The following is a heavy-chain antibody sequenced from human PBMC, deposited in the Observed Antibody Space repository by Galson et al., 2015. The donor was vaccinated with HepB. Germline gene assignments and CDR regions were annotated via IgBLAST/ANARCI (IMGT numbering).Heavy chain of an antibody. CDR1: GGTFSHTA. J-gene: IGHJ3*01. Sequence: SVKVSCKASGGTFSHTAISWVRQAPGQGLEWLGRIIPIVDKPYIAQKFRGRLTITADASTHTVYMELDSLRSEDTAVYFCARDRSTSEPYDAFDVWGQGTMLTVSS. CDR2: IIPIVDKP. D-gene: IGHD1-14*01. V-gene: IGHV1-69*11. CDR3: ARDRSTSEPYDAFDV.